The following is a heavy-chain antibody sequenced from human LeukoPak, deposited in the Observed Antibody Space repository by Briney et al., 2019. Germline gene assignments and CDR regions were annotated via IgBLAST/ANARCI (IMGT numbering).Heavy chain of an antibody. CDR1: EYTLTSYY. CDR3: ARGPPLKYCSNTNCKPTFDP. J-gene: IGHJ5*02. V-gene: IGHV1-2*06. Sequence: GPSVKVSCMASEYTLTSYYMQWVRHPPGRGREWVGRINPKGGDTNYAQQFQGRVTMTRDTSISTAYMELSRLRSDDTAVYYCARGPPLKYCSNTNCKPTFDPWGQGTLVTVSS. CDR2: INPKGGDT. D-gene: IGHD2-2*01.